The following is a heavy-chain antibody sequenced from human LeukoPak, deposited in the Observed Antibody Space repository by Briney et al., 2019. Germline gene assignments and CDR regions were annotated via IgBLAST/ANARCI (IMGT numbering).Heavy chain of an antibody. J-gene: IGHJ4*02. D-gene: IGHD5-12*01. Sequence: SVKVSCKASGYTFTSYGISWVRQAPGQGLEWMGRIIPIFGTANYAQKFQGRVTITTDESTSTAYMELSSLRSEDTAVYYCARGEVATILGWGQGTLVTVSS. CDR1: GYTFTSYG. CDR2: IIPIFGTA. CDR3: ARGEVATILG. V-gene: IGHV1-69*05.